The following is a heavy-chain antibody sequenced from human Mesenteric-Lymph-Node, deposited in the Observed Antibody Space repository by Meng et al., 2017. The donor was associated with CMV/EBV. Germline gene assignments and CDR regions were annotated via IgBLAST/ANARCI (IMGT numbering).Heavy chain of an antibody. CDR1: GDSISDYY. J-gene: IGHJ5*02. CDR2: IFHSGNT. D-gene: IGHD2-2*01. Sequence: SETLSLTCTVSGDSISDYYWTWIRQPPGRELEWIGYIFHSGNTKYNPSLKSRVTMSIDTSRNQFSLTLTSVTAADTAVYYCARFPTYCSSTSCNNWLDPWGQGTLVTVPQ. V-gene: IGHV4-59*01. CDR3: ARFPTYCSSTSCNNWLDP.